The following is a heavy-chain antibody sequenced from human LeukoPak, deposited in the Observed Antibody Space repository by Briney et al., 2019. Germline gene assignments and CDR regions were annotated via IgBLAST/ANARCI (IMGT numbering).Heavy chain of an antibody. Sequence: GGSLRLSCAASGFTFSSYAMSWVRQAPGKGLEWASAISGSGGSTYYADSVKGRFTISRDNSKNTLYLQMNSLRAEDTAVYYCAKSPSRSWYYFDYWGQGTLVTVSS. CDR3: AKSPSRSWYYFDY. J-gene: IGHJ4*02. CDR2: ISGSGGST. D-gene: IGHD6-13*01. CDR1: GFTFSSYA. V-gene: IGHV3-23*01.